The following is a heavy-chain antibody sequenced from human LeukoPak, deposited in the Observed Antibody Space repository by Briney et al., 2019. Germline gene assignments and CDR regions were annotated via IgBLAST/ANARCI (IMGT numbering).Heavy chain of an antibody. J-gene: IGHJ4*02. D-gene: IGHD6-13*01. Sequence: GWTLRLSHAASGFIFSNYGMHWVRQAPTKGLDGVAVIWYDGRYKYYADSAKGGFHISRDNSKNTLHLQMNSLRAEDTAIYYCAKVVQYTASTGTGLDYWGQGTLVTVSS. CDR1: GFIFSNYG. CDR2: IWYDGRYK. V-gene: IGHV3-33*06. CDR3: AKVVQYTASTGTGLDY.